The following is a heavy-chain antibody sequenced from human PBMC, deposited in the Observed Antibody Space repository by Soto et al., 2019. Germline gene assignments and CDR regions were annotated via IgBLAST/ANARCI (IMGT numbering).Heavy chain of an antibody. V-gene: IGHV1-69*02. CDR3: AQGIAVAANNWFDP. CDR1: GGTFSSYT. Sequence: SVKVSCKASGGTFSSYTISWVRQAPGQGLEWMGRIIPILGIANYAQKFQGRVTITADKSTSTAYMELSSLRSEDTAVYYCAQGIAVAANNWFDPWGQGTLVTVSS. J-gene: IGHJ5*02. D-gene: IGHD6-19*01. CDR2: IIPILGIA.